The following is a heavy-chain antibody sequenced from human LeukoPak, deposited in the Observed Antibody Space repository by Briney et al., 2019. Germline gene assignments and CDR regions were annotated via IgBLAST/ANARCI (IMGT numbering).Heavy chain of an antibody. CDR1: GFTFSSYA. J-gene: IGHJ4*02. CDR3: AREGYSSGHFDY. D-gene: IGHD6-19*01. CDR2: ISYDGSNK. Sequence: PGRSLRLSCAASGFTFSSYAMHWVRQAPGKGLEWVAVISYDGSNKYYADSVKGRFTISRDSPKNTLYLQMNSLRAEDTAVYYCAREGYSSGHFDYWGQGTLVTVSS. V-gene: IGHV3-30-3*01.